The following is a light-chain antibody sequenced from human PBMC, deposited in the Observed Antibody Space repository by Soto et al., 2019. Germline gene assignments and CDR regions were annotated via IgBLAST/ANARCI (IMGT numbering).Light chain of an antibody. Sequence: DIVMTQSPLSLPVTPGEPASISCRSSQSLLSSNGYNYLDWYLQKPGQSPQLLIYLGSNRASGVPDRFSGSGSGIDFTLEISRVKAEDVGIYHCMQALRAPPTFGQGTKVEI. J-gene: IGKJ1*01. V-gene: IGKV2-28*01. CDR3: MQALRAPPT. CDR1: QSLLSSNGYNY. CDR2: LGS.